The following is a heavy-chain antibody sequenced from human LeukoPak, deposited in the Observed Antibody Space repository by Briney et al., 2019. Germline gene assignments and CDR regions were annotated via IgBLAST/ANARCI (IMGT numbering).Heavy chain of an antibody. CDR1: GYTFTSYG. CDR3: ARDRTIQDYFDY. CDR2: ISAYNGNT. Sequence: ASVKVSCKASGYTFTSYGISWVRQAPGQGLEWMGWISAYNGNTNYAQKLQGRVTMTADTSTSTAYMELRSLRSDDTAVYYCARDRTIQDYFDYWGQGTLVTVSS. V-gene: IGHV1-18*01. D-gene: IGHD5-24*01. J-gene: IGHJ4*02.